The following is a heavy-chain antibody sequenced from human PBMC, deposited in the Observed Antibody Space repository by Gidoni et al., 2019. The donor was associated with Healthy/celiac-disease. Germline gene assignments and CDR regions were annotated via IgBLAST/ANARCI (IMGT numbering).Heavy chain of an antibody. D-gene: IGHD6-19*01. CDR2: ISGSGGST. J-gene: IGHJ4*02. CDR1: GFPFSSYA. CDR3: AKGSRSSGWYGDY. V-gene: IGHV3-23*01. Sequence: EVQLLESGGGLVQPGGSLRLSCAASGFPFSSYAMSWVRQAPGKGLEWVSAISGSGGSTYYADSVKGRFTISRDNSKNTLYLQMNSLRAEDTAVYYCAKGSRSSGWYGDYWGQGTLVTVSS.